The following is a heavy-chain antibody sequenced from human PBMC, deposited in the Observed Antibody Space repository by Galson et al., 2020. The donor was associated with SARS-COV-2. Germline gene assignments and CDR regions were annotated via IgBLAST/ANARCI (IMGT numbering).Heavy chain of an antibody. D-gene: IGHD4-17*01. CDR1: GGSISSYY. CDR3: ARDYGGNPPDAFDI. J-gene: IGHJ3*02. Sequence: SETLSLTCTVSGGSISSYYWSWIRQPPGKGLEWIGYIYYSGSTNYNPSLKSRVTISVDTSKNQFSLKLSSVTAADTAVYYCARDYGGNPPDAFDIWGQGTMVTVSS. V-gene: IGHV4-59*01. CDR2: IYYSGST.